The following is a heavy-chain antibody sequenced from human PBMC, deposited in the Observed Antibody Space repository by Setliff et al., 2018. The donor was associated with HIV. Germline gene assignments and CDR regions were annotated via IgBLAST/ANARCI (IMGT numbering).Heavy chain of an antibody. CDR3: ARDGLLEAGIRFDY. J-gene: IGHJ4*02. V-gene: IGHV1-69*13. CDR2: IVPIFGTA. D-gene: IGHD6-19*01. Sequence: SVKVSCKTSRGTFSSYAVSWVRQGPGQGLEWMGGIVPIFGTAKYAQKFQGRVIITADESSTTAYMELSSLRSDDTAVYYCARDGLLEAGIRFDYWGQGTLVTVSS. CDR1: RGTFSSYA.